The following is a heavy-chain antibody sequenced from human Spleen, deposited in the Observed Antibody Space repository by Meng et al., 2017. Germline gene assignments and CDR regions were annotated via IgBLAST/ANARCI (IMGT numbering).Heavy chain of an antibody. V-gene: IGHV4-4*02. CDR2: IYRSGST. CDR1: GVSISSSDW. J-gene: IGHJ4*02. Sequence: QVQLQESVPGLVKPSGTLSLTCAVSGVSISSSDWWSWVRQPPGKGLEWIADIYRSGSTNYNPSLKSRVTISVDRSKNQFSLKLTSVTAADTAVYYCARAHSSGWSPHAYWGQGSLVTVSS. CDR3: ARAHSSGWSPHAY. D-gene: IGHD6-19*01.